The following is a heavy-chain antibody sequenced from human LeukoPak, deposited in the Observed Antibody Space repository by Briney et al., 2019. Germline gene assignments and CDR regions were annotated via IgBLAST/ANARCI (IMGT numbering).Heavy chain of an antibody. J-gene: IGHJ4*02. D-gene: IGHD3-16*01. Sequence: GESLKISCKASGYSFTSFWIAWVRQLPGKGLEWMGSNYPGDSDTTYTPSFQGQVTISADKSISTAYLQWSSLKASDTAMYYCASGPTLGYFDYWGQGTLVTVSS. CDR1: GYSFTSFW. V-gene: IGHV5-51*01. CDR3: ASGPTLGYFDY. CDR2: NYPGDSDT.